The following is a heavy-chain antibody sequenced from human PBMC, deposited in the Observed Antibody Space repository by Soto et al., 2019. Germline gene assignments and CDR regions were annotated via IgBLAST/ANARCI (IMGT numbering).Heavy chain of an antibody. V-gene: IGHV4-30-4*01. CDR3: ARFPTLYNWNYFGDY. CDR2: IYYSGST. Sequence: SETLSLTCTVSGGSISSGDYYWSWIRQPPGKGLEWIGYIYYSGSTYYNPSLKSRVTISVDTSKNQFSLKLSSVAAADTAVYYCARFPTLYNWNYFGDYWGQGTLVTVSS. D-gene: IGHD1-7*01. CDR1: GGSISSGDYY. J-gene: IGHJ4*02.